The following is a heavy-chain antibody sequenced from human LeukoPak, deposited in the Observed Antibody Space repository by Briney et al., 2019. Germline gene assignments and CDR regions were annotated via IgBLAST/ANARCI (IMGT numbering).Heavy chain of an antibody. CDR1: GASISDYF. CDR3: ARRFRTSATLHHDAYDI. CDR2: IFGNVSP. J-gene: IGHJ3*02. Sequence: SETLSLTCTVSGASISDYFWGWIRHPPGKGLEWIGHIFGNVSPDYNPSLKSRVTITTDTSKNQFSLQLTSVTAADTAMYFCARRFRTSATLHHDAYDIWGQGTEVTVFS. D-gene: IGHD3-3*01. V-gene: IGHV4-4*09.